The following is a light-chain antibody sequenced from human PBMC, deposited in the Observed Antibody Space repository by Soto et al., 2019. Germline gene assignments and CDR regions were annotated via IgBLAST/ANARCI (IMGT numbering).Light chain of an antibody. Sequence: DIVMTQSPDSLAVSLGERATINCKSSQSVLYSSNNKNYLAWYHQKPGQSPRLLLYWASTRESGVPDRFSGSGSWTDFTLTISSLQAEAVAVYYCQQYYNTPYTFGQGTKLEIK. J-gene: IGKJ2*01. V-gene: IGKV4-1*01. CDR1: QSVLYSSNNKNY. CDR2: WAS. CDR3: QQYYNTPYT.